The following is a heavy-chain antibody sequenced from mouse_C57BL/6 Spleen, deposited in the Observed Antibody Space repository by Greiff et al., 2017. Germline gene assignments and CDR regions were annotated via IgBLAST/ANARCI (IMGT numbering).Heavy chain of an antibody. V-gene: IGHV1-82*01. J-gene: IGHJ2*01. CDR2: IYPGDGDT. CDR3: ARWVTTVYYFDY. CDR1: GYAFSSSW. Sequence: QVQLKESGPELVKPGASVKISCKASGYAFSSSWMNWVKQRPGKGLEWIGRIYPGDGDTNYNGKFKGKATLTADKSSSTAYMQLSSLTSEDSAVYFCARWVTTVYYFDYWGQGTTLTVSS. D-gene: IGHD2-2*01.